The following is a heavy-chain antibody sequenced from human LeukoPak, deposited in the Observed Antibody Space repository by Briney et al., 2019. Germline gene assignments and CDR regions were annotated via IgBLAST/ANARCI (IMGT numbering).Heavy chain of an antibody. Sequence: ASVKVSCKASGYTFTGYYMHWVRQAPGQGLEWMGWINPNSGGTNYAQKFQGRVTMTRDTSISTAYVELSRLRSDDTAVYYCARGNRIAAAGRRTLDYWGQGTLVTVSS. CDR2: INPNSGGT. D-gene: IGHD6-13*01. J-gene: IGHJ4*02. CDR1: GYTFTGYY. CDR3: ARGNRIAAAGRRTLDY. V-gene: IGHV1-2*02.